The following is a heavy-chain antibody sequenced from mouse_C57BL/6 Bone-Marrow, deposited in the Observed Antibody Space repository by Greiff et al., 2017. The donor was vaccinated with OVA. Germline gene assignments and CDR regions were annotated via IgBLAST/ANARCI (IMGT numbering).Heavy chain of an antibody. J-gene: IGHJ3*01. V-gene: IGHV1-72*01. CDR3: ARSGGSSSLAY. CDR2: IDPNSGGT. Sequence: VQLQQPGAELVKPGASVKLSCKASGYTFTSYWMHWVKQRPGRGLEWIGRIDPNSGGTKYNEKFKSKATLTVDKPYSTAYMQLSSLTSEDSAVYYGARSGGSSSLAYWGQGTLVTVSA. D-gene: IGHD1-1*01. CDR1: GYTFTSYW.